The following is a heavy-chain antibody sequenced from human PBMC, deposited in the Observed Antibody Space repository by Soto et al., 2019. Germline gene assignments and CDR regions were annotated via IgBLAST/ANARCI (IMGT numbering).Heavy chain of an antibody. CDR1: GFTFSRFG. CDR3: ARDEGLSLAGYFWYFDL. J-gene: IGHJ2*01. D-gene: IGHD6-19*01. Sequence: QVQLVESGGGVVQPGRSLRLSCAASGFTFSRFGIHWVRQAPGKGLEWVALMSNDGDKTHYADSVKGRFTISRDNSKNTMYLQMNSLRAEDTAIYYCARDEGLSLAGYFWYFDLWGRGTLVTVSS. V-gene: IGHV3-30*03. CDR2: MSNDGDKT.